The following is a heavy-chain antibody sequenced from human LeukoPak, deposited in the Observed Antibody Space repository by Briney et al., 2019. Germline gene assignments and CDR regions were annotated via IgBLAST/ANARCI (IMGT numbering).Heavy chain of an antibody. CDR2: INRSGTT. V-gene: IGHV4-34*01. CDR1: GGSFSGYY. J-gene: IGHJ4*02. Sequence: PSETLSLTCAVYGGSFSGYYWSWIRQSPGKGLEWIGEINRSGTTNYNPSVKSRVTISVDTSKNQFSLKLSSVTAADTAVYYRARQGRDKPATIFGVVLPFFLDYWGQGTLVTVSS. D-gene: IGHD3-3*01. CDR3: ARQGRDKPATIFGVVLPFFLDY.